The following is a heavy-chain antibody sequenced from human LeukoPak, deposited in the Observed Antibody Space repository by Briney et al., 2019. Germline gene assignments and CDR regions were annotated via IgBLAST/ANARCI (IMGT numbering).Heavy chain of an antibody. J-gene: IGHJ3*02. Sequence: PSETLSLTCAVYGGSFSGYYWSWIRQPPGRGLEWIGYIYYSGNTNYNPSLKSRVTISVDTSNNQFSLNLSSVTAADTAVFYCARVSYGDNHFDIWGRGTMVTVSS. CDR3: ARVSYGDNHFDI. CDR2: IYYSGNT. D-gene: IGHD4-23*01. V-gene: IGHV4-59*01. CDR1: GGSFSGYY.